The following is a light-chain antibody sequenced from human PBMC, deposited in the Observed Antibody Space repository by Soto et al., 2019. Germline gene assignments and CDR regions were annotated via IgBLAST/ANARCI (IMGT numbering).Light chain of an antibody. V-gene: IGKV1-27*01. CDR3: QKYSSARWT. J-gene: IGKJ1*01. Sequence: DIQMTQAPSSLSASVGDRVTMTCRASQGISKYLAWYQQKPGKVPELLIYGASTLQRGVPTRFRGSGSGTDFTLTISSLQPEDVATYYCQKYSSARWTFGQGTKVDIK. CDR2: GAS. CDR1: QGISKY.